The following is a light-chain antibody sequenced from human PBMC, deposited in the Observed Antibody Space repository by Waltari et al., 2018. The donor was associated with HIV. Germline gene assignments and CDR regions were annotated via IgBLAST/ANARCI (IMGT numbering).Light chain of an antibody. CDR2: SSS. V-gene: IGKV1-9*01. J-gene: IGKJ4*01. CDR3: QQLNRNFALA. Sequence: DIQLAQSPSLLPASVGDRVTITCRASQDIGRFIAWYQQVPGKAPKLLIYSSSTLHSGVPSRFSGNVSGTDFTLTVSGPQPEDFVTYYCQQLNRNFALAFGGGTKVEL. CDR1: QDIGRF.